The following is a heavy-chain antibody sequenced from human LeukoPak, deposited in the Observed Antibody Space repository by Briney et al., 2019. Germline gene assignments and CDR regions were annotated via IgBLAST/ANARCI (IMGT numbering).Heavy chain of an antibody. Sequence: GGSLRLSCAASGFSFSSYWMSWVRQAPGKGLEWVANIKQDGSEKYYVDSVKGRFTISRDNAKTSLYLQMNSLRAEDTAVYYCARHLSGVTGYTYGRGIDYWGQGTLVTVSS. J-gene: IGHJ4*02. CDR1: GFSFSSYW. V-gene: IGHV3-7*03. CDR2: IKQDGSEK. CDR3: ARHLSGVTGYTYGRGIDY. D-gene: IGHD5-18*01.